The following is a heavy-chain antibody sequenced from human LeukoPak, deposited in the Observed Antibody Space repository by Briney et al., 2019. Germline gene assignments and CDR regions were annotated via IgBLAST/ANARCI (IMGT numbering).Heavy chain of an antibody. Sequence: AGSLRLSCAASGFTFSSYGMHLVRQAPGTGLEWLAFIRHDGSNKYYAAGVKGRFTSSRDNSKNTLYLQMNSLRAEDTAVYYCAKGGEVDTAMVSGYWGQGTLVTVSS. CDR1: GFTFSSYG. CDR3: AKGGEVDTAMVSGY. D-gene: IGHD5-18*01. CDR2: IRHDGSNK. V-gene: IGHV3-30*02. J-gene: IGHJ4*02.